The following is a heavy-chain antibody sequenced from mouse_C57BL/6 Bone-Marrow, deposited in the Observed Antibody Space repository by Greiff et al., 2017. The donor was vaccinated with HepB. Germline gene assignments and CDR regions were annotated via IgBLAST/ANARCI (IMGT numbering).Heavy chain of an antibody. CDR1: GFTFSDYG. V-gene: IGHV5-17*01. D-gene: IGHD1-1*01. Sequence: EVKLMESGGGLVKPGGSLKLSCAASGFTFSDYGMHWVRQAPEKGLEWVAYISSGSSTIYYADTGKGRFTISRDNAKNTLFLQMTSLRSEDTAMYDCARRHYGSGGGFAYWGQGTLVTVSA. CDR2: ISSGSSTI. J-gene: IGHJ3*01. CDR3: ARRHYGSGGGFAY.